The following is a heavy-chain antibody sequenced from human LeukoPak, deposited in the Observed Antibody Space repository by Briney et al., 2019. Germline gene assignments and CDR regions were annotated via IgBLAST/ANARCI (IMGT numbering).Heavy chain of an antibody. D-gene: IGHD3-22*01. Sequence: GGSLRLSCAASGFTFSSFWMNWVRQAPGKGLEWVANIKQDGSEKYYVDSVKGRFTISRDNAKNSLYLEMNSLRAEDTAVYYCARPLDYFDSGGYWNYWGLGTLVTVSS. J-gene: IGHJ4*02. CDR2: IKQDGSEK. CDR3: ARPLDYFDSGGYWNY. CDR1: GFTFSSFW. V-gene: IGHV3-7*01.